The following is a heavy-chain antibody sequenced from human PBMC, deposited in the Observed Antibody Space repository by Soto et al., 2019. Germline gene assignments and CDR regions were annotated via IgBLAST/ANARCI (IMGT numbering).Heavy chain of an antibody. CDR1: GYTFTGYY. V-gene: IGHV1-2*04. J-gene: IGHJ6*02. D-gene: IGHD6-6*01. CDR3: ARGGEYYYYYGMDV. Sequence: ASVKVSCKASGYTFTGYYMQWVRQAPGQGLEWMGWINPNSGGTNYAQKFQGWVTMTRDTSISTAYMELSRLRSDDTAVYYCARGGEYYYYYGMDVWGQGTTVTVSS. CDR2: INPNSGGT.